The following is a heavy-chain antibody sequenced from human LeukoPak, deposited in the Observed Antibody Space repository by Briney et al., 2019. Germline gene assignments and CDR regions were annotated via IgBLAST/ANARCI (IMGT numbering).Heavy chain of an antibody. CDR1: GFTFSSYA. CDR2: ISGSGGST. V-gene: IGHV3-23*01. D-gene: IGHD2-15*01. J-gene: IGHJ4*02. Sequence: PGRSLRLSCAASGFTFSSYAMSWVRQAPGKGLEWVSSISGSGGSTYYADSVKGRFTISRDNSKNTLYLQMNSLRAEDTAVYFCARGAATPIDYWGQGTLVTVSS. CDR3: ARGAATPIDY.